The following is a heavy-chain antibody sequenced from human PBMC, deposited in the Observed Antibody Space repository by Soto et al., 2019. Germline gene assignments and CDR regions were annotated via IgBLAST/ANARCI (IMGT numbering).Heavy chain of an antibody. Sequence: GASAKVSCKASGGSFGKSAMNWVRQSPGQGLEWLGGFIPVYRTLNYAQKFQGRVTITADESTGTAYMTLSSLASDDTAVYYCGTGGIWIGYFPDHSCAHGTRVPVSS. V-gene: IGHV1-69*13. CDR1: GGSFGKSA. D-gene: IGHD3-3*01. CDR3: GTGGIWIGYFPDHS. CDR2: FIPVYRTL. J-gene: IGHJ5*01.